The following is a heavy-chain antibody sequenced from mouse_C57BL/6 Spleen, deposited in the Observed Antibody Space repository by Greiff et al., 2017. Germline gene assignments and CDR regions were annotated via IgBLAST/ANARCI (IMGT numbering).Heavy chain of an antibody. D-gene: IGHD1-1*01. V-gene: IGHV1-18*01. CDR1: GYTFTDYN. J-gene: IGHJ1*03. CDR3: ARSHYYGSSFDV. Sequence: EVQLQQSGPELVKPGASVKIPCKASGYTFTDYNMDWVQQSHGKSLEWIGDINPNNGGTIYNQKFKGKATLTVDKSSSTAYMELRSLTSEDTAVYDCARSHYYGSSFDVWGTGTTVTVSS. CDR2: INPNNGGT.